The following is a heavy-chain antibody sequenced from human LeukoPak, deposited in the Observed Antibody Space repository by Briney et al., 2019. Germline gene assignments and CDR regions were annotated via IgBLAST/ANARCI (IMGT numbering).Heavy chain of an antibody. D-gene: IGHD3-10*01. J-gene: IGHJ4*02. CDR1: GYTCTSYA. Sequence: ASVKISGKASGYTCTSYALNWVRQAPGQGLEWMGWINTNTGNRTYAQGFTGRFVFSVDTSVSTAYLQISTLKAEDTALYFCARGSKQGVSYTDGPMVRGAINFDYWGQGTLVTVSS. V-gene: IGHV7-4-1*02. CDR3: ARGSKQGVSYTDGPMVRGAINFDY. CDR2: INTNTGNR.